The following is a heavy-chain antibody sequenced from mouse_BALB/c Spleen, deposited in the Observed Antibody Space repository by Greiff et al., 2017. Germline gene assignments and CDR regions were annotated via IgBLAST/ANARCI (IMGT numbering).Heavy chain of an antibody. Sequence: QVQLQQSGAELVKPGASVKMSCKASGYTFTSYWMHWVKQRPGQGLEWIGVIDPSDSYTSYNQKFKGKATLTVDTSSSTAYMQLSSLTSEDSAVYYCTRYDYDGNYYAMDYWGQGTSVTVSS. D-gene: IGHD2-4*01. CDR2: IDPSDSYT. CDR1: GYTFTSYW. V-gene: IGHV1S127*01. J-gene: IGHJ4*01. CDR3: TRYDYDGNYYAMDY.